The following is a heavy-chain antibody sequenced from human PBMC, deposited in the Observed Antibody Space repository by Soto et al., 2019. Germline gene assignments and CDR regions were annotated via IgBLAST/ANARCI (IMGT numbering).Heavy chain of an antibody. J-gene: IGHJ4*02. V-gene: IGHV3-30-3*01. CDR2: ISYDGSNK. D-gene: IGHD4-17*01. CDR3: AKGSFGDYLFGFYY. Sequence: QVQLVESGGGVVQPGRSLRLSCAASGFTFSSYAMHWVRQAPGKGLEWVAVISYDGSNKYYADSVKGRFTISRDNSKNTLYLQMNSLRAEDTAVYYCAKGSFGDYLFGFYYRGQGTLVTVSS. CDR1: GFTFSSYA.